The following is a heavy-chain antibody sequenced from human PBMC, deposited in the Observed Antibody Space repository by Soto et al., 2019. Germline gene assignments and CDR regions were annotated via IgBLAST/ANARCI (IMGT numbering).Heavy chain of an antibody. D-gene: IGHD3-10*01. CDR3: ARGAWFGELLPYYDY. Sequence: PSETLSLTCTVSGGSISSYYWSWIRQPPGKGLEWIGYIYYSGSTNYNPSLKGRVTISVDTSKNQFSLKLSSVTAADTAVYYCARGAWFGELLPYYDYWGQGTLVTVSS. CDR2: IYYSGST. J-gene: IGHJ4*02. V-gene: IGHV4-59*01. CDR1: GGSISSYY.